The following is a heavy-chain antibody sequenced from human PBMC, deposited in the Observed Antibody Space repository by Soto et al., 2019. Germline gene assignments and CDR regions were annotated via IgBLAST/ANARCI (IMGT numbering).Heavy chain of an antibody. Sequence: PGGSLRLSCAASGFTFSSYAMHWVRQAPGKGLEWVAVISYDGSNKYYADSVKGRLTISRDNSKNTLYLQMNSLRAEDTAVYYCARERTATSPSLDYWGQGTLVTVSS. CDR2: ISYDGSNK. V-gene: IGHV3-30-3*01. J-gene: IGHJ4*02. D-gene: IGHD6-25*01. CDR1: GFTFSSYA. CDR3: ARERTATSPSLDY.